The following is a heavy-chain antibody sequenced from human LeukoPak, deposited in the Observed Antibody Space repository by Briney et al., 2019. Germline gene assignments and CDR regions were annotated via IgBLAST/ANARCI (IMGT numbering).Heavy chain of an antibody. V-gene: IGHV3-74*01. J-gene: IGHJ1*01. CDR3: ARPSRPYRSTEYFQH. Sequence: GGSLRLSCAASGLTFSGYWMHWVRQAPGKGLVWVSYVNNDGSSTTYADSVKGRFTISRDNAKTTLYLQMNSLRAEDTAVYYCARPSRPYRSTEYFQHWGQGTLVIVSS. CDR2: VNNDGSST. D-gene: IGHD6-13*01. CDR1: GLTFSGYW.